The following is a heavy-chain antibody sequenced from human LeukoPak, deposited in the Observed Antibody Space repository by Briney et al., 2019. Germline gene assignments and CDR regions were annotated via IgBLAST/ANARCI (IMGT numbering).Heavy chain of an antibody. D-gene: IGHD2-15*01. CDR3: ATYGPTSGGYTFEY. J-gene: IGHJ4*02. V-gene: IGHV4-4*02. CDR1: DGSISSGYW. Sequence: SETLSLTCAVSDGSISSGYWWSWVRQPPMKGLEWIGEIIDSGSTNYNPSLKGRITISLDKTKNQFSLNVNSVTAADTAVYYCATYGPTSGGYTFEYWGQGILVTVSS. CDR2: IIDSGST.